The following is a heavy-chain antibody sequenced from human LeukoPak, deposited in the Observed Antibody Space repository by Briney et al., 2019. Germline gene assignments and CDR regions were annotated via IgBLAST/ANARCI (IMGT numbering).Heavy chain of an antibody. V-gene: IGHV3-66*01. Sequence: GSLRLSCAASGFTVSSNYMSWVRQAPGKGLEWVSVIYSGGSTYYADSVKGRFTISRDNSKNTLYLQMNSLRAEDTAVYYCTGGWELRLYYFDYWGQGALVTVSS. CDR1: GFTVSSNY. J-gene: IGHJ4*02. D-gene: IGHD1-26*01. CDR3: TGGWELRLYYFDY. CDR2: IYSGGST.